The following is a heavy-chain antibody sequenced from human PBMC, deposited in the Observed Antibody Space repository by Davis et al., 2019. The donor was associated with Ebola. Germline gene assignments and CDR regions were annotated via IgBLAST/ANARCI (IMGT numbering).Heavy chain of an antibody. V-gene: IGHV1-2*06. J-gene: IGHJ4*02. Sequence: AASVKVSCKASGYTFTDYYLHWVRRAPGQGLEWMGRINPNNGDTNYAQKFRGRVTMTRDTSINTAYMELSSLRSDDTAVFYCARALRITGLDFWGQGTLVTVSS. D-gene: IGHD3-16*01. CDR1: GYTFTDYY. CDR2: INPNNGDT. CDR3: ARALRITGLDF.